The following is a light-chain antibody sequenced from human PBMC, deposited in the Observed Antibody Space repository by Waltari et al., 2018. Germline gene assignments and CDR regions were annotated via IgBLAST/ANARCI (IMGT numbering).Light chain of an antibody. V-gene: IGKV1-39*01. CDR1: QAINTY. J-gene: IGKJ3*01. CDR2: AAS. CDR3: QQSYFTPRGN. Sequence: DIRMTQSPPSLSASVRDRVTIPCRASQAINTYLNWYPQQTGKPPKLLIYAASRLHRGVPSRFSGSGSGTDFTLTISRLQPEDFATYYCQQSYFTPRGNFGPGTRVDL.